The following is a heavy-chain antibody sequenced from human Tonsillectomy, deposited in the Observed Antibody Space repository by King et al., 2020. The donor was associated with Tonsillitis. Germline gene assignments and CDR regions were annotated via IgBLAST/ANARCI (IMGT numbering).Heavy chain of an antibody. D-gene: IGHD3-22*01. J-gene: IGHJ4*02. CDR1: GFSLDDYA. CDR3: TKDPDYYDSSTS. V-gene: IGHV3-9*01. CDR2: ISWNSGTI. Sequence: VQLVESGGALVQPGRSLRLSCAASGFSLDDYAMHWVRQAPGKGLEWVSGISWNSGTIGYADSVKGRFTISRDNAKNFLYLQMNSLRAEDTALYYCTKDPDYYDSSTSWGQGTLVTVSS.